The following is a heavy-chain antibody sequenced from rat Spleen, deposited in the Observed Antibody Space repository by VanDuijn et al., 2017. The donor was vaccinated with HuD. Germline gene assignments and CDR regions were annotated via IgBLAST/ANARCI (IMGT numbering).Heavy chain of an antibody. V-gene: IGHV2-43*01. Sequence: QVQLKESGPGLVQPSQTLSLTCTVSGFSLTSYHVSWVRQPPGKGLEWMGVIWTGGSTAYNSLLKSRLSISRDTSKSQVFLKMNSLQTEDTATYYCATLTTEGIRNNWFAYWGQGTLVTVSS. J-gene: IGHJ3*01. CDR3: ATLTTEGIRNNWFAY. D-gene: IGHD1-11*01. CDR1: GFSLTSYH. CDR2: IWTGGST.